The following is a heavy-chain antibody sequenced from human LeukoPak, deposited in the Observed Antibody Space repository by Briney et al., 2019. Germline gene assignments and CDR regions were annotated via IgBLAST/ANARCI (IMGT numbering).Heavy chain of an antibody. V-gene: IGHV4-59*12. CDR3: ARVVRDYVWGSYRFPDY. D-gene: IGHD3-16*02. J-gene: IGHJ4*02. CDR2: SHSSGDT. CDR1: GGSISDYY. Sequence: PSETLSLTCTISGGSISDYYWGWIRQPPGKGLAWIGYSHSSGDTNYNSSLKSRVTISLDTSKNDFSLRLSSVTAADTAVYYCARVVRDYVWGSYRFPDYWGQGTLVTVSS.